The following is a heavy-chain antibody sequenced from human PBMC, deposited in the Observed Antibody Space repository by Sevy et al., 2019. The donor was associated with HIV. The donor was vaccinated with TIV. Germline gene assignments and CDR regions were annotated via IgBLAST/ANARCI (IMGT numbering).Heavy chain of an antibody. D-gene: IGHD3-3*01. CDR1: GYTLSSYG. J-gene: IGHJ6*02. V-gene: IGHV1-18*01. CDR3: ARDKSVQVIFGVVRYNYGMDV. CDR2: INTYNGNT. Sequence: ASVKVSCKASGYTLSSYGISWVRQAPGQGLEWMGWINTYNGNTKYAQKLQGRITMTTDTATSTAYMVVRSLRSDDTAVYYCARDKSVQVIFGVVRYNYGMDVWGQGTTVTVSS.